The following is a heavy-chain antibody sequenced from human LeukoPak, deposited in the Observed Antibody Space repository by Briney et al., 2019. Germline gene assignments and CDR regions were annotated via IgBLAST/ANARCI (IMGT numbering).Heavy chain of an antibody. V-gene: IGHV3-7*01. CDR1: GFTFSSYW. D-gene: IGHD3-22*01. J-gene: IGHJ4*02. CDR3: ASSSDAPGVY. CDR2: IKEDESAK. Sequence: GGSLRLSCAASGFTFSSYWMSWVRQAPGKGLGWVANIKEDESAKYYVDSVKGRFTISRDNAKDSLYLQMNSLRAEDTAVYYCASSSDAPGVYWGQGTLVTVSS.